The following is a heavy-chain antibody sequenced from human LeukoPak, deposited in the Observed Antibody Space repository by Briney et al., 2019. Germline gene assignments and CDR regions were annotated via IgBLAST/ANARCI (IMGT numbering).Heavy chain of an antibody. D-gene: IGHD3-10*01. J-gene: IGHJ5*02. Sequence: ASVKVSCKASGYTFTSYDINWVRQATGQGLEWMGWMNPNSGNTGYAQKFQGRVTMTRNTSISTAYMELSSLRSEDTAVYYCARRVILNHWFDPWGQGTLVTVSS. CDR1: GYTFTSYD. V-gene: IGHV1-8*01. CDR2: MNPNSGNT. CDR3: ARRVILNHWFDP.